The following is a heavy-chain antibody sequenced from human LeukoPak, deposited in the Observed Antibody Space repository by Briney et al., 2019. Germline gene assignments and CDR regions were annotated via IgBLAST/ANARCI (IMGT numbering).Heavy chain of an antibody. Sequence: ASVKVSCKASGYTFTSYYMHWVRQAPGQGLEWMGWINPNSGGTNYAQKFQGRVTMTRDTSISTAYMELSRLRSDDTAVYYCAGPSRGYSYGYYYYGMDVWGQGTTVTVSS. CDR2: INPNSGGT. V-gene: IGHV1-2*02. CDR3: AGPSRGYSYGYYYYGMDV. CDR1: GYTFTSYY. J-gene: IGHJ6*02. D-gene: IGHD5-18*01.